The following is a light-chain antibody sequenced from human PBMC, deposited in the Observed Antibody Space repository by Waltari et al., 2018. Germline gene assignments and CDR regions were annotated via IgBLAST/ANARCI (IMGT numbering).Light chain of an antibody. V-gene: IGLV2-8*01. Sequence: QSALTQPPSASGSPGQSVTIYCAGTNSDVGPYNYVSWYQHHPGKAPKLLIYGVTERLPGVPDRFSGSKSGTTASLTVSGLQADDEADYYCTSYGGVNVLGVLFGGGTKLTVL. CDR3: TSYGGVNVLGVL. CDR1: NSDVGPYNY. CDR2: GVT. J-gene: IGLJ2*01.